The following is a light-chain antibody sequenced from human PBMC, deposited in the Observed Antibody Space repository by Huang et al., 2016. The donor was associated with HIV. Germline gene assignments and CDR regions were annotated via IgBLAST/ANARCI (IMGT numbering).Light chain of an antibody. J-gene: IGKJ1*01. CDR1: QGISNS. V-gene: IGKV1-NL1*01. CDR3: QQYYTLRA. CDR2: AAS. Sequence: DIQMTQSPSSLSASVGDRVTITCRARQGISNSLAWYQHKPGKAPKLLLYAASTLGRGVPARFGGRGSGTDYTLTNSSLQPEDVATYYCQQYYTLRAFGQGTKVEIK.